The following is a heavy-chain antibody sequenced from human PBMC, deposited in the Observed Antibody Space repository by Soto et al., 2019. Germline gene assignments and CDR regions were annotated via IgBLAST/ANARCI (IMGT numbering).Heavy chain of an antibody. V-gene: IGHV1-69*08. CDR3: AREDYYGSGSYYNNDTFAI. CDR1: GGTFSTYI. CDR2: IIPILGIA. Sequence: QAQLVQSGAEVKKPGSSVKVSCKASGGTFSTYIISWVRQAPGQGIEWMGRIIPILGIANYAQNFQGRVTITADKSTSTVYMELSSLRSEDTAAYYCAREDYYGSGSYYNNDTFAIWGQGTMVTVSS. J-gene: IGHJ3*02. D-gene: IGHD3-10*01.